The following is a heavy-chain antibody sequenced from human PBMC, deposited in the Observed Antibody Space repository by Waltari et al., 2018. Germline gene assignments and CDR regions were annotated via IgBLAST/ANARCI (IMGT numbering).Heavy chain of an antibody. CDR2: IFYSGTT. J-gene: IGHJ4*02. CDR1: GDSYGGSSYY. CDR3: VRPGSSVGWYYFDY. D-gene: IGHD6-19*01. V-gene: IGHV4-39*01. Sequence: QLQLQVSGPGLVTPSETLCLTCTVSGDSYGGSSYYWGWIRQPPGQGLEWIGSIFYSGTTYCNPSLKSRVTMSVDTSKNQFSLNLSSVTAADTAVFYCVRPGSSVGWYYFDYWGQGTLVTVSS.